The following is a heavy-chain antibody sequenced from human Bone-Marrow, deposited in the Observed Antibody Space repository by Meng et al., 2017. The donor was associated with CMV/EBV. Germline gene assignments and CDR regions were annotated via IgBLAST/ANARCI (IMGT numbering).Heavy chain of an antibody. CDR1: GGSFSNYI. D-gene: IGHD4-17*01. V-gene: IGHV1-69*05. CDR3: ARDRTQDRSGDYYYYGMDV. CDR2: IIPIFGTA. Sequence: SVKVSCKASGGSFSNYIISWVRQAPGQGLEWMGGIIPIFGTANYAQKFQGRVTITTDESTSTAYMELSSLRSEDTAVYYCARDRTQDRSGDYYYYGMDVWGQGTTVTVSS. J-gene: IGHJ6*02.